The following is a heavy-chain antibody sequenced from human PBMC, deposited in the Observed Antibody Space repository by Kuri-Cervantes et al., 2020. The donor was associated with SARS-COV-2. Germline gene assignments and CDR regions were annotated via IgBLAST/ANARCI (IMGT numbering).Heavy chain of an antibody. D-gene: IGHD3-10*01. CDR1: GFTFSDYY. CDR2: ISSSGSTI. Sequence: GGSLRLSCAASGFTFSDYYMSWIRQAPGKGLEWVSYISSSGSTIYYADSVKGRFTISRDNAKNSLYLQMNSLRAEDTAVYYCARDHRITLDYFDYWGQGTLVTVSS. J-gene: IGHJ4*02. CDR3: ARDHRITLDYFDY. V-gene: IGHV3-11*01.